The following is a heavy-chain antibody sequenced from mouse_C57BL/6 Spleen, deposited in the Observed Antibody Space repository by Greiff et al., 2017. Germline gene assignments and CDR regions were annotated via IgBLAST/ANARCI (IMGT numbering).Heavy chain of an antibody. CDR3: ARDYYGSSYGYYFDY. CDR1: GYTFTSYW. Sequence: VQLQQPGAELVRPGSSVKLSCKASGYTFTSYWMHWVKQRPIQGLEWIGNIDPSDSETHYNQKFKDKATLTVDKSSSTAYMQLSSLTSEDSAVXYYARDYYGSSYGYYFDYWGQGTTLTVSS. V-gene: IGHV1-52*01. D-gene: IGHD1-1*01. J-gene: IGHJ2*01. CDR2: IDPSDSET.